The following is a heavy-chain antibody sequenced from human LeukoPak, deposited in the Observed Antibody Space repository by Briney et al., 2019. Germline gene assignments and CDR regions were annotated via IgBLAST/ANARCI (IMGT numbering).Heavy chain of an antibody. CDR3: ARGGYYAASDI. D-gene: IGHD3-3*01. Sequence: GGSLRLSCAASGLTFSSHAMHWVRQAPGKGLEYVSAIVSNGGNTYYADSVRGRFTISRDNSKDTVYLQMGSLRPEDTAVYYCARGGYYAASDIWGLGALVTVSS. CDR1: GLTFSSHA. CDR2: IVSNGGNT. J-gene: IGHJ4*02. V-gene: IGHV3-64*02.